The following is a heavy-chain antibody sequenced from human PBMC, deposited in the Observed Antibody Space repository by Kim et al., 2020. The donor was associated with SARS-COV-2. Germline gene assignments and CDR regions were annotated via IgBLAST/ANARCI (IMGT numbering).Heavy chain of an antibody. V-gene: IGHV4-39*01. Sequence: STPSRKSRVTISVDTSKNQFSLKLSSVTAADTAVYYCARHPNVGGDAFDIWGQGTMVTVSS. D-gene: IGHD1-26*01. CDR3: ARHPNVGGDAFDI. J-gene: IGHJ3*02.